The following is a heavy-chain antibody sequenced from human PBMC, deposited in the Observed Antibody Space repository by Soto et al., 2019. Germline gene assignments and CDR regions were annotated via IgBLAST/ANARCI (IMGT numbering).Heavy chain of an antibody. Sequence: PGGSLRLSCAASGFTFSSYAMSWVRQAPGKGLEWVSAISGSGGSTYYADSVKGRFTISRDNSKNTLYLQMNSLRAEDTAVYYCARETYYYDSSGYYSYGMDVWGQGTTVTVS. D-gene: IGHD3-22*01. J-gene: IGHJ6*02. CDR2: ISGSGGST. CDR1: GFTFSSYA. CDR3: ARETYYYDSSGYYSYGMDV. V-gene: IGHV3-23*01.